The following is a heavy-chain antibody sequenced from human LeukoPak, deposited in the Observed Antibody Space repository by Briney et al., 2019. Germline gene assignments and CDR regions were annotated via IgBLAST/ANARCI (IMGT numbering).Heavy chain of an antibody. CDR1: GGSISSYY. Sequence: SETLSLTCTVSGGSISSYYWSWIRQPPGKGLEWIGYIYYSGSTNYNPSLKSRVTISVDTSKNQFSLKLSSVTAADTAVYYCARGKYYSDAFDIWGQGTVVTVSS. CDR3: ARGKYYSDAFDI. D-gene: IGHD3-10*01. V-gene: IGHV4-59*01. CDR2: IYYSGST. J-gene: IGHJ3*02.